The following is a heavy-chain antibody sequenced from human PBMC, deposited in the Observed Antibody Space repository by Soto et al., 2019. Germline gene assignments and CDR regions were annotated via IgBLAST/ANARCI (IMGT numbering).Heavy chain of an antibody. CDR3: VRGVSMKVAVQRDAPDKHYFDS. CDR2: INHSGST. Sequence: QVQLQQWGAGLLKPSETLSLTCAVYGGSFSGYYWTWIRQPPGKGLEWIGEINHSGSTNQNTSLKSRLSISVDTSKNQISLKPRSVTAADTAVYYCVRGVSMKVAVQRDAPDKHYFDSWGQGTLVTVSS. CDR1: GGSFSGYY. J-gene: IGHJ4*02. V-gene: IGHV4-34*01. D-gene: IGHD3-22*01.